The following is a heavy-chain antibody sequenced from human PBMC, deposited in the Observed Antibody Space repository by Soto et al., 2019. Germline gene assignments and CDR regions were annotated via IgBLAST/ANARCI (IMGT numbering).Heavy chain of an antibody. J-gene: IGHJ6*02. D-gene: IGHD2-15*01. V-gene: IGHV3-33*08. CDR3: ARADCTGAYCYSWPFNYGVDV. CDR2: IWYDGSNK. Sequence: PGGSLRLSCTNSGFTFNTYGMHWVRQAPGKGLKRVAIIWYDGSNKYYADYVKGRFTISRDNSRNTLYLQMNSLRAEDTALYYCARADCTGAYCYSWPFNYGVDVWGQGTTVTVSS. CDR1: GFTFNTYG.